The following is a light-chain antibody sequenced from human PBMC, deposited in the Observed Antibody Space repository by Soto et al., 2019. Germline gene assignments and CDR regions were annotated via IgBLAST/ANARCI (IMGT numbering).Light chain of an antibody. CDR2: DAS. CDR3: QQRSNWPFSWT. Sequence: EIVLTQSPATLSLSPGERATLSCRASQSVSSYLAWYQQKPGQAPRLLIYDASNRATGIPARFSGSGSGTDVTLPISSLEPEDFAVYYCQQRSNWPFSWTFAQGTKVEIK. J-gene: IGKJ1*01. V-gene: IGKV3-11*01. CDR1: QSVSSY.